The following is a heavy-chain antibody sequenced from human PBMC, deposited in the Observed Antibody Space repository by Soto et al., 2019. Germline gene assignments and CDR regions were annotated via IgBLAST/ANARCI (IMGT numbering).Heavy chain of an antibody. V-gene: IGHV3-33*01. J-gene: IGHJ6*02. D-gene: IGHD6-6*01. CDR1: GFTFSSYG. Sequence: GGSLRLSCAASGFTFSSYGMHWVRQAPSKGLEWVAVIWYDGSNKYYADSVKGRFTISRDNSKNTLYLQMNSLRAEDTAVYYCARDGGEYSSSFYYYGMDVWGQGTTVTVSS. CDR2: IWYDGSNK. CDR3: ARDGGEYSSSFYYYGMDV.